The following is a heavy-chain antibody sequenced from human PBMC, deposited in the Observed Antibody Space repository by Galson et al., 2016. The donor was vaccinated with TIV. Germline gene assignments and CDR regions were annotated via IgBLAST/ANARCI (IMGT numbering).Heavy chain of an antibody. Sequence: SLRLSCAASGFIVSGEYMNWVRQAPGKGLEWVSVIYSGGDTYYTDSVRGRFTISRDTSKNALYLQMNSLRAEDTAVYYCARDPDGVYGDFVDFWGQGTLVTVSS. CDR2: IYSGGDT. D-gene: IGHD4-17*01. CDR1: GFIVSGEY. J-gene: IGHJ4*02. CDR3: ARDPDGVYGDFVDF. V-gene: IGHV3-53*01.